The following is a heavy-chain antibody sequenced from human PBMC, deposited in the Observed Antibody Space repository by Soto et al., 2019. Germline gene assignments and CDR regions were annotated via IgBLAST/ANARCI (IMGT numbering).Heavy chain of an antibody. CDR2: ISYDGSNK. Sequence: QVQLVESGGGVVQPGRSLRLSCAASGFTFSSYGMHWVRQAPGKGLEWVAVISYDGSNKYYADSVKGRFTISRDNSKNTLYLQMNGLRAEDTAVYYCAKDPGAGPLRHYFDYWGQGTLVTVSS. D-gene: IGHD6-13*01. V-gene: IGHV3-30*18. CDR3: AKDPGAGPLRHYFDY. J-gene: IGHJ4*02. CDR1: GFTFSSYG.